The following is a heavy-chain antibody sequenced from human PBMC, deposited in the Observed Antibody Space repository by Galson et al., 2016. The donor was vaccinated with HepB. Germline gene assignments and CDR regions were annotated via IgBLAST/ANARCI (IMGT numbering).Heavy chain of an antibody. CDR3: ARGDCSSTSCPYYHHYGMDV. D-gene: IGHD2-2*01. V-gene: IGHV3-13*01. J-gene: IGHJ6*02. CDR1: GFTFSAHD. Sequence: SLRLSCAASGFTFSAHDMHWVRQATGKGLEWVSAIGTAGDTYYPGSVKGRFTISRENAEDSLDLQTNSLRAGDTAVYSCARGDCSSTSCPYYHHYGMDVWGQGTTVTVSS. CDR2: IGTAGDT.